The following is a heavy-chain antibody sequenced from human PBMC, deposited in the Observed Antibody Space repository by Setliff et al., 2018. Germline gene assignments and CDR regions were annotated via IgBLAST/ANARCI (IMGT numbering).Heavy chain of an antibody. J-gene: IGHJ3*02. D-gene: IGHD3-3*01. Sequence: QTGGSLRLSCAASGFTFSSYSMNWVRQAPGKGLEWVSYISSSSSTIYYADSVKGRFTISRDNAKNSLYLQMNSLRAEDTAAYYCARDYTYYDFWSGPSSDAFDIWGQGTMVTVSS. CDR1: GFTFSSYS. CDR3: ARDYTYYDFWSGPSSDAFDI. CDR2: ISSSSSTI. V-gene: IGHV3-48*01.